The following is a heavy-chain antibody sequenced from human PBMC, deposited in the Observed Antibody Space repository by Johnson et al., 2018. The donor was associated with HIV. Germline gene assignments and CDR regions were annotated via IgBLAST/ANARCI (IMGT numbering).Heavy chain of an antibody. CDR2: INWNGGST. CDR1: GFTFDDYD. J-gene: IGHJ3*02. Sequence: VQLVESGGGVVRPGGSLRLSCAASGFTFDDYDMYWVRQAPGKGLEWVSAINWNGGSTGYADSVKGRFTISRDNAKNSLYLQMNSLRAEDTALYYCARPDGAVASYFNAFDIWGQGTMVTVSS. V-gene: IGHV3-20*04. CDR3: ARPDGAVASYFNAFDI. D-gene: IGHD2/OR15-2a*01.